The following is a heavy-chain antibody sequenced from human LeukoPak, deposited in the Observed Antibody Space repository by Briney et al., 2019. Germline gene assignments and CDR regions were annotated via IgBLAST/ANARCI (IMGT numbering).Heavy chain of an antibody. D-gene: IGHD1-1*01. J-gene: IGHJ4*02. CDR3: ARELERPNFFDY. CDR1: GFTVSSNY. Sequence: GSLRLSCAASGFTVSSNYMSWVRQAPGKGLEWVSIIYSGGSTFYADSVKGRFTISRDNSKNTLFLQMNSLRAEDTAVYYCARELERPNFFDYWGQGTLVTVSS. V-gene: IGHV3-53*05. CDR2: IYSGGST.